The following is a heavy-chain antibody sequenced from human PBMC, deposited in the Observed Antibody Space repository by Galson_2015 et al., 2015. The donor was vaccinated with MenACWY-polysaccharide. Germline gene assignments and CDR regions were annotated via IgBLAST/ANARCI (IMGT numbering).Heavy chain of an antibody. Sequence: LRLSCAGSGFTFSDYYMNWVRQVPGKGLEWVSSISAGSRTIYYADSVKGRFSISRDNAKNSLFLQMNSLRAEDSAVYYCARGGGHDYWGQGTLVTVSS. CDR2: ISAGSRTI. V-gene: IGHV3-48*01. CDR1: GFTFSDYY. CDR3: ARGGGHDY. J-gene: IGHJ4*02. D-gene: IGHD3-16*01.